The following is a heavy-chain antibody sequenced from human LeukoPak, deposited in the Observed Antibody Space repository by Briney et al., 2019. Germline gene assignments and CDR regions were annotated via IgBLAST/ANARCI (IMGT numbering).Heavy chain of an antibody. CDR2: IYPGDSDT. D-gene: IGHD2-21*02. J-gene: IGHJ4*02. V-gene: IGHV5-51*01. Sequence: GESLKISCKGSGYSFTSYWIGWVRQMPGKGLEWMGIIYPGDSDTRYSPSLQGQVTISADKSISTAYLQWSSLKASDTAMYYCARLGRNIVVVTAIPDYWGQGTLVTVSS. CDR1: GYSFTSYW. CDR3: ARLGRNIVVVTAIPDY.